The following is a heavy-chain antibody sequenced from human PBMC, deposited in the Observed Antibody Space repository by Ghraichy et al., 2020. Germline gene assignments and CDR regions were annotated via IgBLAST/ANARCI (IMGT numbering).Heavy chain of an antibody. CDR3: ARDKGWAVRVPNWFDP. CDR1: GFTFSSYW. Sequence: GGSLRLSCAASGFTFSSYWMHWVRQAPGKGLVWVSRINSDGSSTDYADSVKGRFTISRDNAKNTMYLQMNSLRAEDTAVYYCARDKGWAVRVPNWFDPWGQGTLVTVSS. J-gene: IGHJ5*02. V-gene: IGHV3-74*01. D-gene: IGHD3-10*01. CDR2: INSDGSST.